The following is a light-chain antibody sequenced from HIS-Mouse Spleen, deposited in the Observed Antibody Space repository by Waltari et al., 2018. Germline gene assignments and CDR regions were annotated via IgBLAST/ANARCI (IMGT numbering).Light chain of an antibody. Sequence: QSVLTQPPSVSAAPGQKGTISCSGSSSNIGNNYVSWYQQLPGTAPKLLIYDTNKPHSGIPDRFSGSKSGTSATLGITGLQTGDEADYYCGTWDSSLSAWVFGGGTKLTVL. CDR3: GTWDSSLSAWV. CDR1: SSNIGNNY. CDR2: DTN. J-gene: IGLJ3*02. V-gene: IGLV1-51*01.